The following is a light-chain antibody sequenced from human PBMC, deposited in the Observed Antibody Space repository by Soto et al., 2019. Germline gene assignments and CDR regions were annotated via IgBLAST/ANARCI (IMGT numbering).Light chain of an antibody. CDR1: QDINRW. CDR3: QHYNSYPYT. CDR2: DAS. J-gene: IGKJ1*01. Sequence: IQMTQSPSTLSASVGDRVTISCRASQDINRWLAWYQQKPGKAPKFLIYDASSLESGVPSRFSGSGLGTEFTLTISSLQPDDFATYYCQHYNSYPYTFGQGTKVDIK. V-gene: IGKV1-5*01.